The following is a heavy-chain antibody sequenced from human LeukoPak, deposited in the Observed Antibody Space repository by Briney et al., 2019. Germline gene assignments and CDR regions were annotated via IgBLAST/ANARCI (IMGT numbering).Heavy chain of an antibody. Sequence: GGSLRLSCAASGFTFSYYHMNWVRQAPGKGLEWVSYISTGSSTKYYADSVKGRFTISRDNAKNSLYLQMNSLRAEDTAVYYCARDQLPTGLTTFDYWGQGTLVTVSS. CDR3: ARDQLPTGLTTFDY. CDR2: ISTGSSTK. D-gene: IGHD3-9*01. CDR1: GFTFSYYH. V-gene: IGHV3-48*01. J-gene: IGHJ4*02.